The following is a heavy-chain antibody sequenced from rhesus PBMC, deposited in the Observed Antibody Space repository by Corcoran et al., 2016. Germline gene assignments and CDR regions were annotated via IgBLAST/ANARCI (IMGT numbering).Heavy chain of an antibody. CDR2: IDSSGST. J-gene: IGHJ4*01. V-gene: IGHV4-160*01. CDR1: GGSISGYW. CDR3: AREKRQLGFGNDY. Sequence: QLQLQESGPGLVKPSETLSLTCAGSGGSISGYWWSWSRPPPRKGLEWVGRIDSSGSTDYNPSLKSRVTISRDTSKNQFSLKLSSVTAADTAVYYCAREKRQLGFGNDYWGQGVLVTVSS. D-gene: IGHD6-25*01.